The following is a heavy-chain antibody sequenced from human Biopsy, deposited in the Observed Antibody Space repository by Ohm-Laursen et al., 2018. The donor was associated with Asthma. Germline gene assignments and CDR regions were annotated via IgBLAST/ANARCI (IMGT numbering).Heavy chain of an antibody. J-gene: IGHJ4*02. V-gene: IGHV3-53*01. CDR3: ARGDSSNWSHYYFDY. CDR2: IYSGGAS. Sequence: SLRLSCAASGLAVSRDHMFWVRQTPGKGLEWVSVIYSGGASHTADPVRGRFTISRDYSKNTLYLQMHSLRPEDTAVYYCARGDSSNWSHYYFDYWGQGTLVTVSS. CDR1: GLAVSRDH. D-gene: IGHD3-22*01.